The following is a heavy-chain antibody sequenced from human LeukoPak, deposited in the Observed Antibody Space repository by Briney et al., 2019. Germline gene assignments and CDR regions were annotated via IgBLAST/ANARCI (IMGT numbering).Heavy chain of an antibody. CDR3: ARKFTYYYDSSGYYSSFDY. CDR1: GFTFSSYS. J-gene: IGHJ4*02. CDR2: ISSSSSYI. V-gene: IGHV3-21*01. Sequence: GGSLRLSCAASGFTFSSYSMNWVRQAPGKGLEWVSSISSSSSYIYYADSVKGRFTISRDNAKNSLYLQMNSLRAEDTAVYYCARKFTYYYDSSGYYSSFDYWGQGTLVTVSS. D-gene: IGHD3-22*01.